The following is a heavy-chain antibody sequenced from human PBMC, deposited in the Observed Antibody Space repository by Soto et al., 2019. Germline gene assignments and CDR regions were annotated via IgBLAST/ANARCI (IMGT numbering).Heavy chain of an antibody. CDR1: GFTFSSYG. D-gene: IGHD6-19*01. CDR2: ISYDGSHK. J-gene: IGHJ6*02. V-gene: IGHV3-30*18. CDR3: VKAGSRGWPYYYGMDV. Sequence: QVQLVESGGGVVQPGRSLRLSCAASGFTFSSYGMHWVRQAPGKGLEWVAVISYDGSHKYYADSAKGRFTISRDNSKNTLYLQMSSLRAEDTAVYYCVKAGSRGWPYYYGMDVWGQGTTVTVSS.